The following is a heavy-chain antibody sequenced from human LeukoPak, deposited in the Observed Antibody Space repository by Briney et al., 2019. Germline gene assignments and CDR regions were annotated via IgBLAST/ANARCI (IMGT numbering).Heavy chain of an antibody. D-gene: IGHD1-26*01. Sequence: SETLSLTCTVSGYSVSSGYYWGWIRQSPGKGLEWIGSIYHSGSTYCSPSLRSRITISVDTSKNQFSLKLSSVTAADTAVYYCARAIVGANDYWGQGTLVTVSS. J-gene: IGHJ4*02. V-gene: IGHV4-38-2*02. CDR1: GYSVSSGYY. CDR2: IYHSGST. CDR3: ARAIVGANDY.